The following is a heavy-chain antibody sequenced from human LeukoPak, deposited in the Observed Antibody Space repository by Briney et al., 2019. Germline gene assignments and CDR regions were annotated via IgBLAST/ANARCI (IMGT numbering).Heavy chain of an antibody. CDR3: ARGRRGYQPGGSRFDP. D-gene: IGHD2-2*01. V-gene: IGHV4-34*01. J-gene: IGHJ5*02. Sequence: PSETLSLTCAVYGGSFSGYYWSWIRQPPGKGLEWIGEINHGGSTNYNPSLKSRVTISVDTSKNQYSLKLSSVTAADTAVYYCARGRRGYQPGGSRFDPWGQGTLVTVSS. CDR1: GGSFSGYY. CDR2: INHGGST.